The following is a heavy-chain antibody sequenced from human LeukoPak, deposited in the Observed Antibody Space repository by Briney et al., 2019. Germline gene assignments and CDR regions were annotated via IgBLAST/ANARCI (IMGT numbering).Heavy chain of an antibody. CDR1: GFTFSDFW. V-gene: IGHV3-7*01. J-gene: IGHJ3*02. Sequence: PGGSLRLSWAASGFTFSDFWMSWVRQAPGKGLQWVANIKHDGSEKYYVDSVKGRFTISRDNARNSVFLQMNNLRAEDTAVYYCARARGFDIWGQGTMVTVSS. D-gene: IGHD3-10*01. CDR2: IKHDGSEK. CDR3: ARARGFDI.